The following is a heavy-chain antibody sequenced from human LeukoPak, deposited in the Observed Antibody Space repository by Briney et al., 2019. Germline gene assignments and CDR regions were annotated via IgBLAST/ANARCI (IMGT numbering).Heavy chain of an antibody. J-gene: IGHJ6*02. CDR2: ISAYNGNT. CDR3: ARDRSWSGYMYYYYGMDV. CDR1: GYTFTSYG. V-gene: IGHV1-18*01. Sequence: ASVKVSCKASGYTFTSYGISWVRQAPGQGLEWMGWISAYNGNTNYAQKLQGRVTMTTDTSTSTAYMELRSLRSDDTAVYYCARDRSWSGYMYYYYGMDVWGQGTTVTVSS. D-gene: IGHD3-3*01.